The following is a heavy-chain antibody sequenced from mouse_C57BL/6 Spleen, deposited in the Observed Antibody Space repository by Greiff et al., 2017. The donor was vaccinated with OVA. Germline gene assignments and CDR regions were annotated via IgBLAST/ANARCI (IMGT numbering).Heavy chain of an antibody. CDR3: ARGVITTVVATGDAMDY. D-gene: IGHD1-1*01. CDR2: IYPRDGST. CDR1: GYTFTSYD. Sequence: QLKESGPELVKPGASVKLSCKASGYTFTSYDINWVKQRPGQGFEWVVWIYPRDGSTKYNEKFKGKATLTVDTSSSTAYMELHSLTSEDSAVYFCARGVITTVVATGDAMDYWGQGTSVTVSS. J-gene: IGHJ4*01. V-gene: IGHV1-85*01.